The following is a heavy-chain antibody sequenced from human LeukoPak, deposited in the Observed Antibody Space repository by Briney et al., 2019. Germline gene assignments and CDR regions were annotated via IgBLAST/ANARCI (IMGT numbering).Heavy chain of an antibody. CDR1: GFTFSSYS. Sequence: PGGSLRLSCAASGFTFSSYSMNWVRQAPGKGLERVSYISSSSSTIYYADSVKGRFTISRDNAKNSLYLQMNSLRAEDTAVYYCARPYGSGSFFYYYYYMDVWGKGTTVTVSS. CDR3: ARPYGSGSFFYYYYYMDV. V-gene: IGHV3-48*04. D-gene: IGHD3-10*01. J-gene: IGHJ6*03. CDR2: ISSSSSTI.